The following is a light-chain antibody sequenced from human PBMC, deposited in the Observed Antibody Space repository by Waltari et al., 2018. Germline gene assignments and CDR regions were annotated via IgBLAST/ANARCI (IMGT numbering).Light chain of an antibody. CDR1: KLGAKY. Sequence: SYELTQPPSVSVSPGQTASIPCSGDKLGAKYACWYQQKPGQSPVLVIYQDSKRPSGIPERFSGSNSGNTATLTISGTQAMDEADYYCQAWDSGFGGGTKLTVL. V-gene: IGLV3-1*01. CDR2: QDS. J-gene: IGLJ2*01. CDR3: QAWDSG.